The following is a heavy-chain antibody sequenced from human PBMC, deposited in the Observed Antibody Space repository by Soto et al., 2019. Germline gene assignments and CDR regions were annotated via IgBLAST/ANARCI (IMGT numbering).Heavy chain of an antibody. CDR1: GGSISSNSYY. CDR2: MYYIGAT. CDR3: ARHAAYDSVWGKSDGSDY. V-gene: IGHV4-39*01. Sequence: QLQLQESGPGLVKPSETLSLACTVSGGSISSNSYYWVWIRQPPGKGLEWIGSMYYIGATYHNPSLQSRVTISVDTSKNQFSLHLSSVTAADTAVYYCARHAAYDSVWGKSDGSDYWGQGTLVTVSS. D-gene: IGHD3-16*01. J-gene: IGHJ4*02.